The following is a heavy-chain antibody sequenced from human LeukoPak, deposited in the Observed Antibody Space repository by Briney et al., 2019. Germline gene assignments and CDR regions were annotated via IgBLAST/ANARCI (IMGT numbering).Heavy chain of an antibody. D-gene: IGHD4-17*01. CDR2: IYYSGST. CDR1: GGSINSYY. V-gene: IGHV4-59*01. J-gene: IGHJ4*02. Sequence: PSETLSLTCTVSGGSINSYYWSWIRQPPGKGLEWIGYIYYSGSTNYNPSLKSRVTISVDTSKNQFSLKLSSVTAADTAVYYCAGMDYGDFDYWGQGTLVTVSS. CDR3: AGMDYGDFDY.